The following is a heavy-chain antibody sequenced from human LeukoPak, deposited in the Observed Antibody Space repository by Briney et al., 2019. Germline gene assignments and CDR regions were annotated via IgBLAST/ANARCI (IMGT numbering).Heavy chain of an antibody. D-gene: IGHD2-15*01. Sequence: KASETLSLTCTVSGGSISSSSYYWGWIRQPPGKGLEWIGSIYYSGSTYYNPSLKSRVTISVDTSKNQFSLKLSSVTAADTAVYYCARHHYTPMGAAEGWFDPWGQGTLVTVSS. J-gene: IGHJ5*02. CDR2: IYYSGST. V-gene: IGHV4-39*01. CDR3: ARHHYTPMGAAEGWFDP. CDR1: GGSISSSSYY.